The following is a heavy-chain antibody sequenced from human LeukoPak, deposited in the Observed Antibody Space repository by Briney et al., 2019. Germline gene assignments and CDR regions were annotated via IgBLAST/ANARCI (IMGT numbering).Heavy chain of an antibody. CDR2: IYYNGST. D-gene: IGHD2-2*01. Sequence: PSETLSLTCIVSGGSVSSGTYYWSWIRQPPGKGLEWIGYIYYNGSTNYNPSLKSRVTISIDTSKNQFSLKLSSVTAADTALYYCARGIVPAAKYYFDYWGQGTLVTVSS. CDR3: ARGIVPAAKYYFDY. J-gene: IGHJ4*02. CDR1: GGSVSSGTYY. V-gene: IGHV4-61*01.